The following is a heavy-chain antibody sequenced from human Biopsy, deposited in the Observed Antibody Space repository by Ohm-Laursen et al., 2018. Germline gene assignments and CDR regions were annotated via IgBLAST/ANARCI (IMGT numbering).Heavy chain of an antibody. D-gene: IGHD3-16*01. CDR3: AIYGGTEPEGD. CDR2: IIPMLDVA. Sequence: GSSVKVSCKASGGAFSTYAVSWVRQAPRQGLEGMGKIIPMLDVANYAQKFQGRVTITADKLTSTAYMELASLRSEDTAVYYCAIYGGTEPEGDWGQGTLVTVSS. V-gene: IGHV1-69*04. J-gene: IGHJ4*02. CDR1: GGAFSTYA.